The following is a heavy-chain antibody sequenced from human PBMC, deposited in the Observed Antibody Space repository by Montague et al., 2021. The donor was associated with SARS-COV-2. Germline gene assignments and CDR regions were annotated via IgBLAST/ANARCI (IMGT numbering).Heavy chain of an antibody. CDR3: ASDRGELHAADY. CDR1: GFTFSSYS. CDR2: ISSSSSYI. J-gene: IGHJ4*02. Sequence: SLRLYCPASGFTFSSYSMNWVRQAPGKGLEWVSSISSSSSYIYYADSVKGRFTISRDNAKNSLYLQMNSLRAEDTAVYYCASDRGELHAADYWGQGTLVTVSS. V-gene: IGHV3-21*01. D-gene: IGHD1-26*01.